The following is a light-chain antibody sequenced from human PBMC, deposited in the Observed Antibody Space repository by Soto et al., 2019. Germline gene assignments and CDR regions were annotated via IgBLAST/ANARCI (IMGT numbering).Light chain of an antibody. Sequence: QSALTQPASVSGSPGQSITISCTGTSSDVGLYNYVSWYQQHPGQAPRLMIYEVTNRPSGVSNHFSGSKSGNTASLTISGLQTEDEADYYCSSKSSSSPPYVFGTGTKVTVL. CDR2: EVT. V-gene: IGLV2-14*01. J-gene: IGLJ1*01. CDR1: SSDVGLYNY. CDR3: SSKSSSSPPYV.